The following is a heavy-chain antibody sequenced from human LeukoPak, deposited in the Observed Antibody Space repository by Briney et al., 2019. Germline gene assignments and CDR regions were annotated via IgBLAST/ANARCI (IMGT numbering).Heavy chain of an antibody. CDR1: GFTFSSYS. V-gene: IGHV3-21*01. Sequence: PGGSLRFSCAASGFTFSSYSMNWVRQAPGKGLEWVSSISSSSSYIYYADSVKGRFTISRDNAKNSLYLQMNSLRAEDTAVYYCARDRYDFWSGYYVYWGQGTLVTVSS. CDR3: ARDRYDFWSGYYVY. D-gene: IGHD3-3*01. J-gene: IGHJ4*02. CDR2: ISSSSSYI.